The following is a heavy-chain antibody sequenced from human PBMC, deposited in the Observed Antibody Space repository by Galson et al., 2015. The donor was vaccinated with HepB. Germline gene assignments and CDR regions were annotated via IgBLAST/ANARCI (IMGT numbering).Heavy chain of an antibody. D-gene: IGHD6-13*01. V-gene: IGHV5-10-1*01. Sequence: QSGAEVKKPGESLRISCKGSGYSFTSYWISWVRQMPGKGLEWMGRIDPSDSYTNYSPSFQGHVTISADKSISTAYLQWSSLKASDTAMYYCARKGAAGTPYYYYGMDVWGQGTTVTVSS. CDR2: IDPSDSYT. CDR3: ARKGAAGTPYYYYGMDV. CDR1: GYSFTSYW. J-gene: IGHJ6*02.